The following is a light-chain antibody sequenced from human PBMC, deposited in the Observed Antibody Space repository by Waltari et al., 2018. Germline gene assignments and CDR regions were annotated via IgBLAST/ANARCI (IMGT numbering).Light chain of an antibody. J-gene: IGLJ1*01. CDR1: SSDVGGYNY. CDR3: SSYVGTNNFYV. CDR2: EVT. Sequence: QSALTQPPSASGSPGQSVTISCTGTSSDVGGYNYVSWYQQHPGKAPKLLIYEVTTRPSGVPDRFSGSKSGNTASLTVSGLQVDDEADYYCSSYVGTNNFYVFGSGTKVTVL. V-gene: IGLV2-8*01.